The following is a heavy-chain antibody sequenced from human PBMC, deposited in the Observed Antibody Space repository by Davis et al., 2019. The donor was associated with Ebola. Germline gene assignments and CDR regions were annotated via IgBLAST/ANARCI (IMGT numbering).Heavy chain of an antibody. V-gene: IGHV3-21*01. CDR2: ISSSSSYI. J-gene: IGHJ4*02. CDR3: AREEYMVTATTFFDY. CDR1: GFTFSTYS. D-gene: IGHD2-21*02. Sequence: GGSLRLSCAASGFTFSTYSMSWVRQAPGKGLEWVSSISSSSSYIYYADSVKGRFTISRDNAKNSLYLQMNSLRAEDTAVYYCAREEYMVTATTFFDYWGQGTLVTVSS.